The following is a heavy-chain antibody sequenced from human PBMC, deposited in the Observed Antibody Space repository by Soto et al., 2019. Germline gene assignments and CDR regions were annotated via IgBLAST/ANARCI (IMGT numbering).Heavy chain of an antibody. J-gene: IGHJ6*02. CDR1: GFTFGNYA. V-gene: IGHV3-23*01. CDR2: LSGSATNT. CDR3: KTQFFLSSRKPPEDV. Sequence: GGSLRLSCEASGFTFGNYAMTWVRQGPGKGLEWVSALSGSATNTYYADSVKGRFTISRDNSKNTMHLRMNRLRVYDTAVYYCKTQFFLSSRKPPEDVWGQGTPVTVSS.